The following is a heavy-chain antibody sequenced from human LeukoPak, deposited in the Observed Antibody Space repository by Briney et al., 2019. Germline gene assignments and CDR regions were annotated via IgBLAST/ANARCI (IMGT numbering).Heavy chain of an antibody. D-gene: IGHD3-22*01. V-gene: IGHV4-30-2*01. Sequence: PSQTLSLTCTVSGGSISSGGYYWSWIRQPPGKGLEWIGYIYHIGDTNYNPSLKSRVTVSVDRSKNQFSLKLNSVTAADTAVYYCAGRDSSAYYYGSGAFEIWGHGTMVTVSS. J-gene: IGHJ3*02. CDR1: GGSISSGGYY. CDR2: IYHIGDT. CDR3: AGRDSSAYYYGSGAFEI.